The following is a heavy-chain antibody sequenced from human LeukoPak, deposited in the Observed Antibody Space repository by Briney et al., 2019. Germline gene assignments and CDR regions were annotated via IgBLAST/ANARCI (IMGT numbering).Heavy chain of an antibody. Sequence: PSQTLSLTCAVSGGSISSGGYSWSWIRQPPGKGLEWIGYIYHSGSTYYNPSLNSRVTISVDRSKNQFSLKLSSVTAADTAVYYCARGQITMVRGVIITHDAFDIWGQGTMVTVSS. V-gene: IGHV4-30-2*01. J-gene: IGHJ3*02. D-gene: IGHD3-10*01. CDR3: ARGQITMVRGVIITHDAFDI. CDR2: IYHSGST. CDR1: GGSISSGGYS.